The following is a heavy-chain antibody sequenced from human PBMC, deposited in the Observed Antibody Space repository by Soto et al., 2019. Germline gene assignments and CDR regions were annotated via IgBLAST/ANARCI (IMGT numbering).Heavy chain of an antibody. Sequence: LRLSCAASGFTFDDYAMHWVRQAPGKGLEWVSGISWNSGSIGYADSVKGRFTISRDNAKNSLYLQMNSLRAEDTALYYCAKDSSSWNYYYGMDVWGQGTTVTVSS. J-gene: IGHJ6*02. CDR3: AKDSSSWNYYYGMDV. V-gene: IGHV3-9*01. CDR1: GFTFDDYA. D-gene: IGHD6-13*01. CDR2: ISWNSGSI.